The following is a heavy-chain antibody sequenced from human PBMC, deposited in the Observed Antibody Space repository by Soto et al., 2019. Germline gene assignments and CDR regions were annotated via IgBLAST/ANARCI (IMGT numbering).Heavy chain of an antibody. D-gene: IGHD3-3*01. V-gene: IGHV4-39*01. Sequence: PSETLSLTCTVSGGSISSSSYYWGRIRQPPGKGLEWIGSIYYSGSTYYNPSLKSRVTISVDTSKNQFSLKLSSVTAADTAVYYCARDFGVVTNNYYYGMDVWGQGTTVTVSS. CDR2: IYYSGST. CDR1: GGSISSSSYY. J-gene: IGHJ6*02. CDR3: ARDFGVVTNNYYYGMDV.